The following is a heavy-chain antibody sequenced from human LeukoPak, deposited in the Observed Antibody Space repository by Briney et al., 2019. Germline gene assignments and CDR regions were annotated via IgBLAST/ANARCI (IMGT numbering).Heavy chain of an antibody. CDR3: ARVYDYGDYHDAFDI. D-gene: IGHD4-17*01. CDR2: IYYSGCT. CDR1: GGSISSYY. V-gene: IGHV4-59*01. Sequence: KASETLSLTCTVSGGSISSYYWSWIRQPPGKGLEGIGYIYYSGCTNYNPSLKSRVTISVDTSKNQCSLKLSSVTAADTAVYYCARVYDYGDYHDAFDIWGQGTMVTVSS. J-gene: IGHJ3*02.